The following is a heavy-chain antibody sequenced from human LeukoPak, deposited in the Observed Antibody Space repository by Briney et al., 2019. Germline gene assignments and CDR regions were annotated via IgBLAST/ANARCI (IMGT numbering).Heavy chain of an antibody. J-gene: IGHJ4*02. V-gene: IGHV3-30*18. D-gene: IGHD6-13*01. CDR1: GFTFSSYG. Sequence: GRSLRLSCAASGFTFSSYGMHWVRQAPGKGLEWVAVISYDGSNKYYADSVKGRFTISRDNSKNTLYLQMNSLRAEDTAVYYCAKDFLAAAGDFDYWGQGTLVTVSS. CDR3: AKDFLAAAGDFDY. CDR2: ISYDGSNK.